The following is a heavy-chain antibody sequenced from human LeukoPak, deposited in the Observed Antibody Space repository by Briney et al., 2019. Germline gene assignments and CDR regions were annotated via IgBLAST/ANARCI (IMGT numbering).Heavy chain of an antibody. CDR1: GFTFTSYG. D-gene: IGHD6-19*01. CDR3: AKDLQQWLVSPYYYYMDV. Sequence: GGSLRLSCAASGFTFTSYGMHWVRQAPGKGLEWVAFIRYDGSNIHYADSVKGRFSVSRDNSKLYLQMNRLGLEDMAVYYCAKDLQQWLVSPYYYYMDVWGKGTTVTVSS. CDR2: IRYDGSNI. J-gene: IGHJ6*03. V-gene: IGHV3-30*02.